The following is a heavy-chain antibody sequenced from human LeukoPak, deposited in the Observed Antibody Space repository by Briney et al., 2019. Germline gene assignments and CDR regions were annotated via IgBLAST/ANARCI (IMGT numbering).Heavy chain of an antibody. V-gene: IGHV3-30*02. J-gene: IGHJ4*02. CDR2: IRYDGSNK. D-gene: IGHD3-3*01. CDR1: GFTFSSYG. Sequence: GGSLRLSCAASGFTFSSYGMHWVRQAPGKGLEGVAFIRYDGSNKYYADSVKGRFTISRDNSKNTLYLQMNSLRAEDTAVYYCAKDVLRFLEWLLDYWGQGTLVTVSS. CDR3: AKDVLRFLEWLLDY.